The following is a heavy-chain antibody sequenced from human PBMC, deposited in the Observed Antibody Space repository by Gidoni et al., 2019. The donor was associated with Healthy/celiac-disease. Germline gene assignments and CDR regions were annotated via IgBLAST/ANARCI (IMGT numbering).Heavy chain of an antibody. CDR1: GSSFSGYY. J-gene: IGHJ4*02. V-gene: IGHV4-34*01. D-gene: IGHD3-3*01. CDR3: ARGDCWSGYPYFDY. Sequence: QVQLQQCAAVLLPPSATLSLTSAAYGSSFSGYYWCWIRQPPGKGLEWIGEINHSGSTNYNPSLKSRVTISVDTSKNQFSLKLSSVTAADTAVYYCARGDCWSGYPYFDYWGQGTLVTVSS. CDR2: INHSGST.